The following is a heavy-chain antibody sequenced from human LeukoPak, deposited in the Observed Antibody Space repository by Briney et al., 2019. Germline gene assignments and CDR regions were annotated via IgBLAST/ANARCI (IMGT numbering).Heavy chain of an antibody. J-gene: IGHJ5*02. D-gene: IGHD5-12*01. CDR1: GGTFSSYA. CDR2: IIPIFGTA. CDR3: ARKARYSGYENWFDP. V-gene: IGHV1-69*01. Sequence: SVKVSCKASGGTFSSYAISWVRQAPGQRLEWMGGIIPIFGTANYAQKFQGRVTITADESTSTAYMELSRLRSDDTAVYYCARKARYSGYENWFDPWGQGTLVTVSS.